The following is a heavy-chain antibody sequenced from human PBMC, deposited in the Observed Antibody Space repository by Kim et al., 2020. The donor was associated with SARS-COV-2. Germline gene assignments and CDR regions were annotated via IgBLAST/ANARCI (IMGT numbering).Heavy chain of an antibody. J-gene: IGHJ4*02. CDR3: ARENEGGYYYFDY. D-gene: IGHD3-22*01. V-gene: IGHV3-7*01. Sequence: YVDSVKGRFTISRDNAKNSLYLQMNSLRAEDTAVYYCARENEGGYYYFDYWGQGTLVTVSS.